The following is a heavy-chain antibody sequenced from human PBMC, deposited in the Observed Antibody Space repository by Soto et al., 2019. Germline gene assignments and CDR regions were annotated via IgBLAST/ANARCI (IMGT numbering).Heavy chain of an antibody. Sequence: ASVKVSCKASGFTFSSYFMHWFRQAPGQGLQWVGIIKPSGGITDYAQEFQDKVTMTRDTSTSTVYMELSSLTSADTAVYYCAREYPSTYYFDSWAREPWSPSPQ. CDR3: AREYPSTYYFDS. J-gene: IGHJ4*02. V-gene: IGHV1-46*01. CDR2: IKPSGGIT. CDR1: GFTFSSYF.